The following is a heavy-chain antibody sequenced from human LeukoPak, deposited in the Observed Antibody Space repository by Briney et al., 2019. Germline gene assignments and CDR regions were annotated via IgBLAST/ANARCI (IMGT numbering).Heavy chain of an antibody. Sequence: GGSLRLSCAASGFTFSSYAMHGVRQAPGKGLEWVAVISYDGSNKYYADSVKGRFTISRDNSKNTLYLQMNSLRAEDTAVYYCARDVAVAGTGELGFDYWGQGTLVTVSS. D-gene: IGHD6-19*01. CDR1: GFTFSSYA. J-gene: IGHJ4*02. CDR3: ARDVAVAGTGELGFDY. CDR2: ISYDGSNK. V-gene: IGHV3-30*04.